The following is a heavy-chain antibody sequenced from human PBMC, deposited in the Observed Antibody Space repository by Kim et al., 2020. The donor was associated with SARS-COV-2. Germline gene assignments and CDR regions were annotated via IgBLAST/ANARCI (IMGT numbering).Heavy chain of an antibody. CDR2: ISSSSSYI. J-gene: IGHJ4*02. V-gene: IGHV3-21*01. D-gene: IGHD6-6*01. CDR1: GFTFSSYS. Sequence: GRSLRLSCAASGFTFSSYSMNWVRQAPGKGLEWVSSISSSSSYIYYADSVKGRFTISRDNAKNSLYLQMNSLRAEDTAVYYCAIPPIEYSSSWGQGTLVTVSS. CDR3: AIPPIEYSSS.